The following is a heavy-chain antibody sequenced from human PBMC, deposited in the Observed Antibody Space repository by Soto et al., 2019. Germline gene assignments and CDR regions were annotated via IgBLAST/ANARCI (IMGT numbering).Heavy chain of an antibody. J-gene: IGHJ5*02. CDR2: IIPIFGTA. Sequence: ASVKVSCKASGGTFSSYAISWVRQAPGQGLEWMGGIIPIFGTANYAQKFQGRVTITADESTSTAYMELSSLRSEDTAVYYCARAGVVTNSNWFDPWGQGTLVTVSS. D-gene: IGHD3-22*01. CDR3: ARAGVVTNSNWFDP. V-gene: IGHV1-69*13. CDR1: GGTFSSYA.